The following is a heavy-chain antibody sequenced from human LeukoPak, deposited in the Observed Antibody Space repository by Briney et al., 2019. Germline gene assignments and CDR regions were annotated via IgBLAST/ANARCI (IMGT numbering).Heavy chain of an antibody. CDR2: IIPIFGTA. CDR1: GGTFSSYA. CDR3: ARGRSPIFGGVIWDMDF. Sequence: SVKVSCKASGGTFSSYAISWVRQAPGQGLEWMGGIIPIFGTANYAQKFQGRVTITADESTSTAYMELSSLRSEDTAVYYCARGRSPIFGGVIWDMDFWGKGTTVPV. V-gene: IGHV1-69*13. J-gene: IGHJ6*03. D-gene: IGHD3-3*01.